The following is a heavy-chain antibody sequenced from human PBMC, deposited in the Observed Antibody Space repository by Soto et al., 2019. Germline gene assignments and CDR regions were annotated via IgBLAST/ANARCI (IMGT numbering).Heavy chain of an antibody. Sequence: GSLRLSCAASGFTFSSYGMHWVRQAPGKGLEWVAVISYDGSNKYYADSVKGRFTISRDNSKNTLYLQMNSLRAEDTAVYYCAKGGWCYYSGPAWPSGKWGQGTLVTVSS. J-gene: IGHJ4*02. CDR2: ISYDGSNK. V-gene: IGHV3-30*18. CDR1: GFTFSSYG. CDR3: AKGGWCYYSGPAWPSGK. D-gene: IGHD1-26*01.